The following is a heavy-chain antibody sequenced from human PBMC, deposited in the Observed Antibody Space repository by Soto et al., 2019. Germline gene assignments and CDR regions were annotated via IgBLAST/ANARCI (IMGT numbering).Heavy chain of an antibody. Sequence: EVQLLDSGGGLVQPGWALRLSCAASGFTFRRYAWSWVRQAPGKGLEWVSVIADSRDRTYYADPVKGRFTISRDNSKNTLYLQMHNLRAEDTATYYCAKGIDWGEGTRVTV. J-gene: IGHJ4*02. D-gene: IGHD2-15*01. CDR2: IADSRDRT. CDR3: AKGID. CDR1: GFTFRRYA. V-gene: IGHV3-23*01.